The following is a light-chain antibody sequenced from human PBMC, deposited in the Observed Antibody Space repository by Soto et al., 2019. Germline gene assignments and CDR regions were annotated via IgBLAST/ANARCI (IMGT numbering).Light chain of an antibody. CDR1: QSVDIW. CDR3: HQYRDYPVT. Sequence: DIQMTQSPSTLSASVGDRVTITCRASQSVDIWLAWYQQKPGKAPKLLIHKASTLEDGVRSRFTGSGSGTDFTLTISSLQPDDVGTYYCHQYRDYPVTFGGGTKVEIK. V-gene: IGKV1-5*03. CDR2: KAS. J-gene: IGKJ4*01.